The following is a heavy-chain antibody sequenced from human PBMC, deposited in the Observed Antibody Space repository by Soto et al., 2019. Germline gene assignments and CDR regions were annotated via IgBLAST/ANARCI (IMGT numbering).Heavy chain of an antibody. CDR3: AKSTGGTANGMGV. Sequence: DVQVVESGGGLVQPGRSLRLSCAASGFSFDDYAMHWVRQAPGKGLEWVSGISWNSGTIGYADSVKGRFTISRDNAKNSLYLQMNGLRAEDTALYYCAKSTGGTANGMGVWGQGTTVTVSS. J-gene: IGHJ6*02. CDR2: ISWNSGTI. CDR1: GFSFDDYA. D-gene: IGHD2-8*02. V-gene: IGHV3-9*01.